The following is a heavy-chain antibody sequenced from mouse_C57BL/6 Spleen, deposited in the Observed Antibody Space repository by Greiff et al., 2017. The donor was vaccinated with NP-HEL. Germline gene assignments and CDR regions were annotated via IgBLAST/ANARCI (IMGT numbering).Heavy chain of an antibody. J-gene: IGHJ3*01. Sequence: VHVKQSGAELVRPGASVKLSCTASGFNIKDDYMHWVKQRPEQGLEWIGWIDPENGDTEYVSKFQGKATITADTSSNTAYLQLSSLTSEDTAVYYCTTGAQATGAYWGQGTLVTVSA. CDR1: GFNIKDDY. CDR2: IDPENGDT. V-gene: IGHV14-4*01. D-gene: IGHD3-2*02. CDR3: TTGAQATGAY.